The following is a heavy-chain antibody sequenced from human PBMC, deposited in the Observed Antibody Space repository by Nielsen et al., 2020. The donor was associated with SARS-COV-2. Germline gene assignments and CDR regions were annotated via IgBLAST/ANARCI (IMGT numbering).Heavy chain of an antibody. V-gene: IGHV3-53*01. CDR1: GFTVSSNY. Sequence: GGSLRLSCAASGFTVSSNYMSWVRQAPGKGLEWVSVIYSGGSTYYADSVKGRFAISRDNSKNTLYLQMNSLRAEDTAVYYCARDPGYSSSWGWFDPWGQGTLVTVSS. D-gene: IGHD6-13*01. CDR3: ARDPGYSSSWGWFDP. CDR2: IYSGGST. J-gene: IGHJ5*02.